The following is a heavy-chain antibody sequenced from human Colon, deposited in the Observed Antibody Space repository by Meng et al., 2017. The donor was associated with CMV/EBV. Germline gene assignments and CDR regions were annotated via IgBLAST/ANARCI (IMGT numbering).Heavy chain of an antibody. J-gene: IGHJ4*02. CDR2: INPITGGT. V-gene: IGHV1-2*02. D-gene: IGHD1-26*01. CDR3: TSLSGGDFVY. CDR1: GYTFTGYF. Sequence: VRLVRSGAEVKKPGASVEFSCQASGYTFTGYFMYRVRQAPGQGLEWLGVINPITGGTNNAQKFQGRVTMTRDTSMNTAYMELSRLRSDDTAVYYCTSLSGGDFVYWGQGTLVTVSS.